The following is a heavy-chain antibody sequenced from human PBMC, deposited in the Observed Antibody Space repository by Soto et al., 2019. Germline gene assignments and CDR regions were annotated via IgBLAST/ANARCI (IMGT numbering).Heavy chain of an antibody. Sequence: QVQLVQSGAEMKKPGASVNISCQASGFTFSDTLINWVRQGPGQGLERMGWINPANGNTRYSESFQGRVTISSLSSASTAYVALSDLTSEDTAVYYCARDIVSVGPRANEAFDVWGQGTMITVSS. CDR3: ARDIVSVGPRANEAFDV. J-gene: IGHJ3*01. CDR1: GFTFSDTL. D-gene: IGHD1-26*01. V-gene: IGHV1-3*01. CDR2: INPANGNT.